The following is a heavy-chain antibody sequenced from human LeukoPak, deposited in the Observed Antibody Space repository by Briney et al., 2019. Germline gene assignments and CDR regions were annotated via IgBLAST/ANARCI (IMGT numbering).Heavy chain of an antibody. D-gene: IGHD6-19*01. CDR1: GYTFTSYY. Sequence: ASVKVSCKASGYTFTSYYMHWVRQAPGQGLEWMGIINPSGGSTSYAQKFQGRVTMTRDTSTSTVYMELSSLRSEDTAVYYCAKSHSTSIAVAGTPVVAFDIWGQGTMVTVSS. CDR2: INPSGGST. V-gene: IGHV1-46*01. CDR3: AKSHSTSIAVAGTPVVAFDI. J-gene: IGHJ3*02.